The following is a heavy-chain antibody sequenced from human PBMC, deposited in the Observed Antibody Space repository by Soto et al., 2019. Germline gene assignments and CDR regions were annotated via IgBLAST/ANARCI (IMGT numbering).Heavy chain of an antibody. CDR1: GFTFSDYY. J-gene: IGHJ4*02. CDR3: ARRAAGGRNFDC. Sequence: QVELVESGGGLVNPGGSLRLSCAASGFTFSDYYMTWIRQAPGKGLEWVSYISSSGSAIYYADSVKGRFTISRDNAKNSLYLQINSLRADDTAVYYCARRAAGGRNFDCWGQGTLVTVSS. CDR2: ISSSGSAI. V-gene: IGHV3-11*01. D-gene: IGHD6-13*01.